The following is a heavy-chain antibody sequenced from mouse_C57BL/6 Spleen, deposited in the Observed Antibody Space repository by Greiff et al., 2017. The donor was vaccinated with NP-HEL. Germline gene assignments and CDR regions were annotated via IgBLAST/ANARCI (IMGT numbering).Heavy chain of an antibody. CDR1: GYTFTSYT. CDR3: ASITTDGWYFDV. Sequence: VQLQQSGAELARPGASVKMSCKASGYTFTSYTMHWVKQRPGQGLEWIGYINPSSGYTKYNQKFKDKATLTADKSSSTAYMQLISRTSEDSAVYYCASITTDGWYFDVWGTGTTVTVSS. V-gene: IGHV1-4*01. CDR2: INPSSGYT. J-gene: IGHJ1*03. D-gene: IGHD1-1*01.